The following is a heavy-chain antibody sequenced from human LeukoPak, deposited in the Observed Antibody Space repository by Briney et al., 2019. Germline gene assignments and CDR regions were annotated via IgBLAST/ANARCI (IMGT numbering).Heavy chain of an antibody. J-gene: IGHJ4*02. V-gene: IGHV3-74*01. CDR3: ARGGVSRTHDY. D-gene: IGHD3-3*01. Sequence: GGSLRLSCAASGFTFSGFWMHWVRQAPGKGLVWVSHINGDGSETSYADSVKGRFTISRDNAKNTLYLQVNSLRAEDTAVYYCARGGVSRTHDYWGQGTLVTVSS. CDR2: INGDGSET. CDR1: GFTFSGFW.